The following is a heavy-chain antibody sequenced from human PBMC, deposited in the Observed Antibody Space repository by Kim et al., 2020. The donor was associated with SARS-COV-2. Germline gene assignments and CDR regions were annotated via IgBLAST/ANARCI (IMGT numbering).Heavy chain of an antibody. CDR2: IYYGGRS. CDR1: GGSTSGFY. CDR3: AREYYDSGTLYVV. V-gene: IGHV4-59*13. J-gene: IGHJ4*02. Sequence: SETLSLTCSVSGGSTSGFYWSWIRQSPGRGLEWIGYIYYGGRSNYNPSLKSRVAMSLDTSKSQFSLKLKSVIAADTAVYYCAREYYDSGTLYVVWGQGTLVTVSS. D-gene: IGHD3-10*01.